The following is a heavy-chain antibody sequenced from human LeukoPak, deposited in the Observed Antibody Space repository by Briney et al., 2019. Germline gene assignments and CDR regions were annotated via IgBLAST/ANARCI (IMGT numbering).Heavy chain of an antibody. CDR3: EQAGGWYYFDY. CDR2: ISGSGGST. CDR1: GFTFSSYA. V-gene: IGHV3-23*01. Sequence: GGSLRLSCAASGFTFSSYAMSWVRQAPGKGLEWVSAISGSGGSTYYADSVKGRFTISRDNSKNTLYLQMNSLRAEDTAVYYCEQAGGWYYFDYWGQGTLVTVSS. D-gene: IGHD6-19*01. J-gene: IGHJ4*02.